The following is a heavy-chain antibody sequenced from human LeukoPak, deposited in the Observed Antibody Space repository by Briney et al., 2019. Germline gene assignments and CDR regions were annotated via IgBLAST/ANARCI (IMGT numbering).Heavy chain of an antibody. Sequence: ASVKVSCKASGYSFTGYYMHWVRQAPGQGLEWMGWIKPNSGDTNYAQNFQGRVTMTRDTSISSAYMEPSSLRSDDTAVYYCARDLAAAGRLYYFDYWGQGTLVTVSS. CDR1: GYSFTGYY. CDR3: ARDLAAAGRLYYFDY. CDR2: IKPNSGDT. D-gene: IGHD6-13*01. V-gene: IGHV1-2*02. J-gene: IGHJ4*02.